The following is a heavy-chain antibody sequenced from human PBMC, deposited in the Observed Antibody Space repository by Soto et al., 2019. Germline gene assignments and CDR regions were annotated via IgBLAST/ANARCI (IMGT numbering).Heavy chain of an antibody. CDR3: ARRLGRYSSRWYKWLDGYYGMDV. CDR2: INHSGST. V-gene: IGHV4-34*01. CDR1: GGSFSGYY. Sequence: SETLSLTFAVYGGSFSGYYWSWIRQPPGKGLEWIGEINHSGSTNYNPSLKSRVTISVDTSKNQFSLKLSSVTAADTAVYYCARRLGRYSSRWYKWLDGYYGMDVWGQGTTVTVSS. J-gene: IGHJ6*02. D-gene: IGHD6-13*01.